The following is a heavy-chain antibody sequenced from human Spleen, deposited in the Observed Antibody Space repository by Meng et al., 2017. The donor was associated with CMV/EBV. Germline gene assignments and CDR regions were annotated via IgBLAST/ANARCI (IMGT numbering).Heavy chain of an antibody. CDR1: GGAVNSGGYS. Sequence: SETLSLTCTVSGGAVNSGGYSWSWIRQPPGKGLEWIGYIYYSGSTRYNPSLKSRVTISLDTSKSQFSLNLRSVTAADTAVYYCARGGGYYCSSISCYGNFDYWGQGTLVTVSS. CDR3: ARGGGYYCSSISCYGNFDY. D-gene: IGHD2-2*01. J-gene: IGHJ4*02. V-gene: IGHV4-61*08. CDR2: IYYSGST.